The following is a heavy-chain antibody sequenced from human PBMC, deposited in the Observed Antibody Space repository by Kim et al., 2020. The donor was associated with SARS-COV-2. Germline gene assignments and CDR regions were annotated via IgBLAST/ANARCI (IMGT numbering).Heavy chain of an antibody. D-gene: IGHD6-13*01. CDR1: GGTFSSYA. J-gene: IGHJ5*02. CDR3: AREDKKQQTVFDP. Sequence: SVKVSCKASGGTFSSYAISWVRQAPGQGLEWMGGIIPIFGTANYAQKFQGRVTITADESTSTAYMELSSLRSEDTAVYYCAREDKKQQTVFDPWGQGTLVTVSS. V-gene: IGHV1-69*13. CDR2: IIPIFGTA.